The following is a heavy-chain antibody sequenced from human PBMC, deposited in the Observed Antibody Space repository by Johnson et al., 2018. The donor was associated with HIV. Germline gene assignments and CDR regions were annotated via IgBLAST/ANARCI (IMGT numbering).Heavy chain of an antibody. CDR2: IRYDTSNK. Sequence: QVQLVESGGGVVQPGGSLRLSCTASGFTFSSFGMHWVRQAPGKGLEWVAFIRYDTSNKYYADSVKGRFTISRDNSRNTLDLQMNSLIAEDTAVYYCAKDFSSSWGRAFDIWGQGTMVTVSS. V-gene: IGHV3-30*02. D-gene: IGHD6-13*01. CDR3: AKDFSSSWGRAFDI. CDR1: GFTFSSFG. J-gene: IGHJ3*02.